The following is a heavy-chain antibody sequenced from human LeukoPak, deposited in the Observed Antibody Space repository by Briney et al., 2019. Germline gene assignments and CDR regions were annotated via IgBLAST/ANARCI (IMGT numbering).Heavy chain of an antibody. V-gene: IGHV4-59*12. J-gene: IGHJ4*02. Sequence: SETLSLTCTVSGGSISSYYWSWIRQPPGKGLEWIGYIYYSGSTYYNPSLKSRVTISVDRSKNQFSLKLSSVTAADTAVYYCARVSRRGLDYWGQGTLVTVSS. CDR3: ARVSRRGLDY. CDR1: GGSISSYY. CDR2: IYYSGST.